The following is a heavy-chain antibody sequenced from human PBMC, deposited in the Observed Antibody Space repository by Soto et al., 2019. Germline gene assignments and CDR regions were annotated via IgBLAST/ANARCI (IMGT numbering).Heavy chain of an antibody. CDR2: ISYDGSNK. D-gene: IGHD6-19*01. V-gene: IGHV3-30-3*01. J-gene: IGHJ6*02. CDR1: GFTFSSYA. Sequence: GGSLRLSCAASGFTFSSYAMHWVRQAPGKGLEWVAVISYDGSNKYYADSVKGRFTISRDNSKNTLYLQMNSLRAEDTAVYYCARDAVAGYYSYYGMDVWGQGTTVTVSS. CDR3: ARDAVAGYYSYYGMDV.